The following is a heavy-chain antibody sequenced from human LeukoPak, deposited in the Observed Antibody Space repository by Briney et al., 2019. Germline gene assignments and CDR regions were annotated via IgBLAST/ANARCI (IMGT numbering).Heavy chain of an antibody. Sequence: QTGGSLRLSCAASGFTFRNYWMNWVRQAPGKGLECLANIKEDGSETYYADSVVGRFTISRDNAKNSLYLQMNSLRAEDTAVYYCARETPRRGETRDGYRWGQGTLVTVSS. D-gene: IGHD5-24*01. V-gene: IGHV3-7*01. CDR1: GFTFRNYW. J-gene: IGHJ4*02. CDR3: ARETPRRGETRDGYR. CDR2: IKEDGSET.